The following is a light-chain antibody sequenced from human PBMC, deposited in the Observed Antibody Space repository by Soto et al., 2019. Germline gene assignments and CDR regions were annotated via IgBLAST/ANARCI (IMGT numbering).Light chain of an antibody. V-gene: IGLV2-8*01. J-gene: IGLJ3*02. CDR2: EVS. CDR3: NSDAGSNNWV. CDR1: SSDVGGYNY. Sequence: QSALTQPASVSGSPGQSITISCTGTSSDVGGYNYVSWYQQHPGKAPKLMIYEVSKRPSGVPDRFSGSKSGNTASLTVSGLHAEDEADYYCNSDAGSNNWVFGGGTKLTVL.